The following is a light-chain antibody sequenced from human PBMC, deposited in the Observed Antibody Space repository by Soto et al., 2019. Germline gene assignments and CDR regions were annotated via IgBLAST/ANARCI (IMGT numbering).Light chain of an antibody. J-gene: IGKJ5*01. V-gene: IGKV3-11*01. CDR1: QSVSNF. CDR3: QQRSIWPT. Sequence: EIVLTQSPATLTLSPGERATLSCRASQSVSNFLAWYQQKPGQAPRLLIYDASSRATGIPARFSGSGSGTEFTLTISSLEPEDFAVYYCQQRSIWPTFGQGTRLEIK. CDR2: DAS.